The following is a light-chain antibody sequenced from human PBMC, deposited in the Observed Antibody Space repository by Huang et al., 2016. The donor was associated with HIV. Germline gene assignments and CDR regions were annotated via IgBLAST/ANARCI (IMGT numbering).Light chain of an antibody. Sequence: EIVLTQSPATLSLSPGERATLSCRASQSVSSYLAWYQQKPGQAPRLLSYDASKRATGIPARFSGSGSGTDFTLTISSLEPEDFAVYYCQQRSNWPPGFTFGPGTKVDIK. CDR3: QQRSNWPPGFT. V-gene: IGKV3-11*01. J-gene: IGKJ3*01. CDR2: DAS. CDR1: QSVSSY.